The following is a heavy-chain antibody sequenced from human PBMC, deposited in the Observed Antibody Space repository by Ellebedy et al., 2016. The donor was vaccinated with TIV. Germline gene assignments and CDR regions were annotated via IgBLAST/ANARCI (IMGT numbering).Heavy chain of an antibody. CDR1: GGSISSYY. Sequence: MPSETLSLTCTVSGGSISSYYSSWIRQPPGKGLEWIGYIYYSGSTNYNPSLKSRVTISVDTSKNQFSLKLSSVTAADTAVYYCASWAYDSSGYLGAFDIWGQGTMVTVSS. V-gene: IGHV4-59*08. CDR3: ASWAYDSSGYLGAFDI. D-gene: IGHD3-22*01. J-gene: IGHJ3*02. CDR2: IYYSGST.